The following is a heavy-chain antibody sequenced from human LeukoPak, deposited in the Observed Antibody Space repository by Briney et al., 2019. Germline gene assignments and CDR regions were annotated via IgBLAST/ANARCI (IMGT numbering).Heavy chain of an antibody. CDR3: TRHGGYCSSTSCYGNWFDP. J-gene: IGHJ5*02. Sequence: SETLSLTCTVSGVSISYSSYYWGGLRQPPGKGLEWIGNISYSGSTYYNPSLKSRVTISVHTPKHQLSLKLSSVTAAETAVYYCTRHGGYCSSTSCYGNWFDPWGQGTLVTVSS. CDR1: GVSISYSSYY. V-gene: IGHV4-39*01. CDR2: ISYSGST. D-gene: IGHD2-2*01.